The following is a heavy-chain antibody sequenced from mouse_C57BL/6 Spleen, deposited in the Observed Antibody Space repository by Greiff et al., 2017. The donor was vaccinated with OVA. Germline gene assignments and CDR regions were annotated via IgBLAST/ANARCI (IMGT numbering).Heavy chain of an antibody. CDR1: GYTFTDYN. Sequence: VQLKESGPELVKPGASVKIPCKASGYTFTDYNMDWVKQSHGKSLEWIGDINPNNGGTIYNQKFKGKATLTVDKSSSTAYMELRSLTSEDTAVYYCAKGRRGAWFAYWGQGTLVTVSA. CDR3: AKGRRGAWFAY. J-gene: IGHJ3*01. V-gene: IGHV1-18*01. CDR2: INPNNGGT.